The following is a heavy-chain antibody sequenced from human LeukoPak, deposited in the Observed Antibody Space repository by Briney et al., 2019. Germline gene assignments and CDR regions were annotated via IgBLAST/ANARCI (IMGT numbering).Heavy chain of an antibody. CDR3: VVQAGLTYYDISFDS. J-gene: IGHJ5*01. Sequence: GGSLRLSCAASRLKISDYSMSWIRQSPGKGLEWVSSINNGGGVIQYANSVKGRFTISRDNAKNSLYLQMNSLTAEDTAVYYCVVQAGLTYYDISFDSWGQGTLVTVSS. D-gene: IGHD3-9*01. CDR1: RLKISDYS. CDR2: INNGGGVI. V-gene: IGHV3-11*01.